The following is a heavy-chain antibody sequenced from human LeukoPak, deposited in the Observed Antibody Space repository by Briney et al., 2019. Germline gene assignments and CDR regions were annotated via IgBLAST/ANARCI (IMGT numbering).Heavy chain of an antibody. CDR1: GFTVSNNR. D-gene: IGHD3-3*01. Sequence: PGGSLRLSCAASGFTVSNNRLSWVRQAPGEGLEWVSAISGTGGSAYYADSVKGRFTISRDNSKNTLYLEMNSLRADDTAVYYCAQAEKRESGHRFQHWGQGILVTVSS. J-gene: IGHJ1*01. CDR2: ISGTGGSA. CDR3: AQAEKRESGHRFQH. V-gene: IGHV3-23*01.